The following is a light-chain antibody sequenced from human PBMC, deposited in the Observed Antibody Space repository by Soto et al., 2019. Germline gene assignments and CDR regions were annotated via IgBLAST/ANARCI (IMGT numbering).Light chain of an antibody. J-gene: IGKJ4*01. CDR3: QQRGNWVA. Sequence: EIVLKQSPPTLSLSPGERATLSCRASQSVSTHFAWYQQKPGQAPRLLIYETSNRATGIPARFSGSGSGTDFTLTISSLEPEDFAVYYCQQRGNWVAFGGGTKVEI. CDR2: ETS. V-gene: IGKV3-11*01. CDR1: QSVSTH.